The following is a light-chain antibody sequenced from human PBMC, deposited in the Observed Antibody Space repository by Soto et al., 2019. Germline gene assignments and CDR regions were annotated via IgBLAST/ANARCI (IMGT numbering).Light chain of an antibody. CDR3: QQRSNWPPIT. CDR2: DAL. J-gene: IGKJ3*01. CDR1: QSVDWY. Sequence: EIVLTQSPATLYLSPGDRATLSCRASQSVDWYVAWYQQKPGQAPRLLIYDALKRATGTPDRFSGSGSGTDFTLNISRLEPEDFAVYYCQQRSNWPPITFGHGTKVDLK. V-gene: IGKV3-11*01.